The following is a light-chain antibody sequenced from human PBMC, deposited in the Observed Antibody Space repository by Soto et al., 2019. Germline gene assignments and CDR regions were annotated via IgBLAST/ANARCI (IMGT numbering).Light chain of an antibody. Sequence: QSVLTQPPSASGTSGQRVTSSCSGSSRSNIGSNSVSWYQQLPRTAPKLLIYSNDQRPSGVPDRFSGSKSGTSASLAISGLQSEDEADYYCATWDDSLNHWVFGGGTTVTVL. CDR2: SND. CDR1: SRSNIGSNS. CDR3: ATWDDSLNHWV. V-gene: IGLV1-44*01. J-gene: IGLJ3*02.